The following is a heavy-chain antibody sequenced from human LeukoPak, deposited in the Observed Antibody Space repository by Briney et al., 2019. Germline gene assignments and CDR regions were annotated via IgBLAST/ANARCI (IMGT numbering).Heavy chain of an antibody. D-gene: IGHD6-13*01. Sequence: GGSLRLSCAASGFTVSSNYMSWVRQAPGKGLEWVSVIYSGGSTYYADSVKGRFTISRHNSKNTLYLQMNSLRAEGTAVYYCARQPIAAAGKRSDDAFDIWGQGTMVTVSS. J-gene: IGHJ3*02. V-gene: IGHV3-53*04. CDR3: ARQPIAAAGKRSDDAFDI. CDR1: GFTVSSNY. CDR2: IYSGGST.